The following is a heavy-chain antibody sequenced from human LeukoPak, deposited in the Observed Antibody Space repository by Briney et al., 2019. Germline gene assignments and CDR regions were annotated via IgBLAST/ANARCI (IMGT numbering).Heavy chain of an antibody. J-gene: IGHJ4*02. CDR2: ITWDGGST. CDR3: AKDGKNYIEY. V-gene: IGHV3-43*01. Sequence: GGSLRLSCAASGFTFDDYTMHWVRQAPGKGLEWVSLITWDGGSTYYADSVKGRFAISRDNSKNSLSLQMNSLRAEDTALYYCAKDGKNYIEYWGQGTLVTVSS. CDR1: GFTFDDYT.